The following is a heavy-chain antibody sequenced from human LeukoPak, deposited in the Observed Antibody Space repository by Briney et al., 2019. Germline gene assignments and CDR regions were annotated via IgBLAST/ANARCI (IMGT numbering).Heavy chain of an antibody. CDR3: ADPPSDF. V-gene: IGHV3-7*01. J-gene: IGHJ4*02. Sequence: GGSLRLSCATSGFNFNSKWMTWVRQAPGKGLEWVANINQDGSEKYHGDSVKGRFTISRDNAKSSLFLEMSSLRAEDTAVYYCADPPSDFWGRGTLVAVSS. CDR2: INQDGSEK. CDR1: GFNFNSKW.